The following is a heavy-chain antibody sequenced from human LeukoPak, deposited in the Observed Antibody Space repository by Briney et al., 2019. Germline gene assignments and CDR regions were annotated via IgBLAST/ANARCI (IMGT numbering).Heavy chain of an antibody. Sequence: SQTLSLTCAISGDSVSSNSAAWNWIRQSPSRGLEWLGRTYYRSKWYNEYAVSVKSRITINPDTSKNQFSLQLNSVTPEDTAVYYCARAASVTTPRAFDIWGQGTMVTVSS. CDR3: ARAASVTTPRAFDI. CDR1: GDSVSSNSAA. CDR2: TYYRSKWYN. D-gene: IGHD4-17*01. V-gene: IGHV6-1*01. J-gene: IGHJ3*02.